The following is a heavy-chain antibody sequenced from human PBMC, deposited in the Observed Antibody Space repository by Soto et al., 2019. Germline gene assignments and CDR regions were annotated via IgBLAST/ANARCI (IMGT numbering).Heavy chain of an antibody. D-gene: IGHD6-25*01. CDR2: ISPSDGST. Sequence: VQLVQSGAEVKKPGASVKVSCKASGFTFTNYFFHWVRQAPRKGLEWMGIISPSDGSTNYVQSLQGRVTMTRGTSPSTVYMELSSLRSEDTAVYYCARGDGRGSSGFYYYYGMDVWGHGTTVTVSS. CDR3: ARGDGRGSSGFYYYYGMDV. CDR1: GFTFTNYF. V-gene: IGHV1-46*01. J-gene: IGHJ6*02.